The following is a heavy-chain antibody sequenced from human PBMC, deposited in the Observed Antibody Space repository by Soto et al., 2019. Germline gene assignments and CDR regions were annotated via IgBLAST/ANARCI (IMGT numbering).Heavy chain of an antibody. CDR3: AKVGYCSSTSCYALGAFEI. V-gene: IGHV1-8*01. Sequence: ASVKVSCKASGYTFTSYDINWVRQATGQGLEWMGWMNPNSGNTGYAQKLQGRVTMTRNTSISTAYMELSSLRSEDTALYYCAKVGYCSSTSCYALGAFEIWGQGTMVTV. J-gene: IGHJ3*02. CDR2: MNPNSGNT. CDR1: GYTFTSYD. D-gene: IGHD2-2*01.